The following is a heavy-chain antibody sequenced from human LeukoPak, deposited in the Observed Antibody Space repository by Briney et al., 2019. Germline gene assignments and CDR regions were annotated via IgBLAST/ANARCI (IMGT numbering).Heavy chain of an antibody. V-gene: IGHV3-30-3*01. J-gene: IGHJ4*02. Sequence: GGSLRLSCAASGFTFSSYAMHWVRQAPGKGLEWVAVISYDGSNKYYADSVKGRFTISRDNSKNTLYLQMNSLRAEDTAVYYCARSYSGSYPIDYWGQGTLVTVSS. CDR1: GFTFSSYA. CDR3: ARSYSGSYPIDY. CDR2: ISYDGSNK. D-gene: IGHD1-26*01.